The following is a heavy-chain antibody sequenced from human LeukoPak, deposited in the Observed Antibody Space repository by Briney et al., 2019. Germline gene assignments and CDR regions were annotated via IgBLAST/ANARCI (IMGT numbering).Heavy chain of an antibody. CDR2: IKQDGSEK. CDR1: GFTFSSYW. Sequence: GGSLRLSCAASGFTFSSYWMSWVRQAPGKGLEWVANIKQDGSEKYYVDSVKGRSTISRDNAKNSLYLQMNSLRAEDTAVYYCATTNPRIQLWSWGQGTLVTVSS. D-gene: IGHD5-18*01. J-gene: IGHJ4*02. CDR3: ATTNPRIQLWS. V-gene: IGHV3-7*01.